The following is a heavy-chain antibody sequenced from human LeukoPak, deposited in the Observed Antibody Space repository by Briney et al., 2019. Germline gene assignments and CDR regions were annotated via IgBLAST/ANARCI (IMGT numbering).Heavy chain of an antibody. CDR1: GFTFSSYA. Sequence: GGSLRLSCAASGFTFSSYAMSWVRQAPGKGLEWVSAISASGGSTYYADSVKGRFTISRDNSKNTLYLQMNSLRAEDTAVYYCAKPDIVVVVAATGFDYWGQGTLVTVSS. D-gene: IGHD2-15*01. J-gene: IGHJ4*02. CDR2: ISASGGST. V-gene: IGHV3-23*01. CDR3: AKPDIVVVVAATGFDY.